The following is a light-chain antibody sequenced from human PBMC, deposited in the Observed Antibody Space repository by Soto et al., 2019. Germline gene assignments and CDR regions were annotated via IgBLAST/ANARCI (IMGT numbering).Light chain of an antibody. J-gene: IGKJ2*01. CDR1: QSISSW. CDR3: QEYKSYPT. CDR2: KAS. V-gene: IGKV1-5*03. Sequence: DIQMTQSPSTLSASVGDRVTITCRASQSISSWVAWYKQKPGKAPKLLIYKASTLERGVPSRFCGSGSGTKSTLTISGLQPDDVATYFRQEYKSYPTFGQGTKLEIK.